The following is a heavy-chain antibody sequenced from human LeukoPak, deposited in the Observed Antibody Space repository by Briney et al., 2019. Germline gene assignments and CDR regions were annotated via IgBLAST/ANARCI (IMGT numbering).Heavy chain of an antibody. J-gene: IGHJ2*01. CDR3: ARSEYCGGDCLSYFDL. D-gene: IGHD2-21*02. Sequence: PGGSLRLSCAASGFTFSSYWMHWVRQAPGKGLEYVSAISSNGGSTYYANSVKGRFTISRDNSKNTLYLQMGSLRAEDMAVYYCARSEYCGGDCLSYFDLWGRGTLVTVSS. CDR2: ISSNGGST. CDR1: GFTFSSYW. V-gene: IGHV3-64*01.